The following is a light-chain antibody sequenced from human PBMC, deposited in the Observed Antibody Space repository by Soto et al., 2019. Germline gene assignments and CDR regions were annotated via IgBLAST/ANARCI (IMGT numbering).Light chain of an antibody. CDR2: AAS. CDR3: QQYYSYPWT. V-gene: IGKV1-8*01. J-gene: IGKJ1*01. CDR1: QGISSY. Sequence: ALRMTQSPSSFSASTGDRVTITCRASQGISSYLAWYQQKPGKAPKLLIYAASTLQSGVPSRCSGSGSATDFTRTISCLQSEDFATYYCQQYYSYPWTFGQGTKVEIK.